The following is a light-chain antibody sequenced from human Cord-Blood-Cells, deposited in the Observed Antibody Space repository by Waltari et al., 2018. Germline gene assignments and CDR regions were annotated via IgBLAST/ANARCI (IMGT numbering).Light chain of an antibody. J-gene: IGKJ3*01. CDR2: DAS. CDR3: QQRSNWPLFT. Sequence: DIVLTQSPATLSLPPGERATLSCRASQSVSSYLAWYQQKPGQAPRLLIYDASNRATGIPARFSGSGSGTDFTLTISSLEPEDFAVYYCQQRSNWPLFTFGPGTKVDIK. CDR1: QSVSSY. V-gene: IGKV3-11*01.